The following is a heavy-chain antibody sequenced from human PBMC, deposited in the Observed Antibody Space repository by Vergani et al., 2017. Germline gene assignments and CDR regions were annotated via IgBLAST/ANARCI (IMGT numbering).Heavy chain of an antibody. CDR3: TRRIVVVVAATPYGMDV. Sequence: EVQLVESGGGLVQPGGSLKLSCAASGFTFSGSAMHWVRQASGKGLEWVGRIRSKANSYATAYAASLKGRFTISRDDSKNTAYLQMNSLKTEDTAVYYCTRRIVVVVAATPYGMDVWGQGTTVTVSS. J-gene: IGHJ6*02. D-gene: IGHD2-15*01. CDR2: IRSKANSYAT. V-gene: IGHV3-73*01. CDR1: GFTFSGSA.